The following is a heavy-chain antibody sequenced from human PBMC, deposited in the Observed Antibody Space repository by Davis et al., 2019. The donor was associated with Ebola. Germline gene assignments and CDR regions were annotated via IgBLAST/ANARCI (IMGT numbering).Heavy chain of an antibody. CDR2: IIPIFGTA. J-gene: IGHJ2*01. V-gene: IGHV1-69*06. D-gene: IGHD6-19*01. Sequence: SVKVSCKASGGTFSSYAISWVQQAPGQGLEWMGGIIPIFGTANYAQKFQGRVTITADKSTSTAYMELSSLRSEDTAVYYCARDSSGFLGNWYFDLWGRGTLVTVSS. CDR1: GGTFSSYA. CDR3: ARDSSGFLGNWYFDL.